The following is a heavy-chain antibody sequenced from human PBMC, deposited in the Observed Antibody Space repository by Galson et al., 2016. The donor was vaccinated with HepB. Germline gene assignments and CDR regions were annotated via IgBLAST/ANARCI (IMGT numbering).Heavy chain of an antibody. CDR2: TYFRSKWNS. D-gene: IGHD6-13*01. CDR3: ARSETAAGTDYYFDL. V-gene: IGHV6-1*01. CDR1: GDSVSTNGAA. J-gene: IGHJ2*01. Sequence: CAISGDSVSTNGAAWNWIRQSPSRGLEWLGRTYFRSKWNSDYAPSVKSRMSINPDTAKNQFSLQLNSVIPEDTAIYYCARSETAAGTDYYFDLWGRGTRVTVSS.